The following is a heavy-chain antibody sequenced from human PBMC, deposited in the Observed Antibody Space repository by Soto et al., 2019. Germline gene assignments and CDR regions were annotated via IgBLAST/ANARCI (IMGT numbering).Heavy chain of an antibody. Sequence: EVQLVESGGGLVQPGGSLRLSCAASGFTFSSYWMHWVRQAPGKGLVWVSRINSDGSTTTYADSVKGRFTISRDNAKSTLYLQMNSLRAEDTAVYYCARGGQYGSEAWGQGTLVTVSS. CDR3: ARGGQYGSEA. J-gene: IGHJ5*02. CDR1: GFTFSSYW. D-gene: IGHD3-10*01. V-gene: IGHV3-74*01. CDR2: INSDGSTT.